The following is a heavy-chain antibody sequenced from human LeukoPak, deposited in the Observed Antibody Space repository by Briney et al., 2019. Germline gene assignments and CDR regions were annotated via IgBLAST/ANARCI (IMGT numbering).Heavy chain of an antibody. J-gene: IGHJ4*02. CDR1: GFTFSSYG. Sequence: PGGSLRLSCAASGFTFSSYGMNWVRQAPGKGLEWVSYISSSGGTIYYADSVKGRFTISRENSKNTLYLQMNSLRAEDTAVYYCAKDSAKKYDDYWGQGTLVTVSS. V-gene: IGHV3-23*01. CDR2: ISSSGGTI. CDR3: AKDSAKKYDDY. D-gene: IGHD2/OR15-2a*01.